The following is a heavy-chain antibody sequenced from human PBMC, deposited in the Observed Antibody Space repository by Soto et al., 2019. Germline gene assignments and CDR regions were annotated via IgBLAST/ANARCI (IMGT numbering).Heavy chain of an antibody. J-gene: IGHJ5*01. Sequence: QVQLVQSGAEVQKPGASVKVSCKASGYNFNSYTISCERQAPGQGLEWIGRISAYNGNTNDAQKLQGRGTMTTDTATSTAYMEMRSLKSDNKAVYHCAGVVVALVDWFDPWGQGTIVTVYS. CDR1: GYNFNSYT. CDR3: AGVVVALVDWFDP. V-gene: IGHV1-18*01. CDR2: ISAYNGNT. D-gene: IGHD2-15*01.